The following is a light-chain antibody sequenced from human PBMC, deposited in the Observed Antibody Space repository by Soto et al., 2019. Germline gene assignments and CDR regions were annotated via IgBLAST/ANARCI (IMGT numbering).Light chain of an antibody. Sequence: QSVLTQSPSASASLGASVKLTCTLTSGHSLYGIAWHQPQPEKGPRYLMTLNSDGSHNKGDGIPDRFSGSSSGADHYLTISSLQSEDEADYYCQTWGTGIVVFGGGTKLTVL. CDR1: SGHSLYG. V-gene: IGLV4-69*01. CDR2: LNSDGSH. CDR3: QTWGTGIVV. J-gene: IGLJ2*01.